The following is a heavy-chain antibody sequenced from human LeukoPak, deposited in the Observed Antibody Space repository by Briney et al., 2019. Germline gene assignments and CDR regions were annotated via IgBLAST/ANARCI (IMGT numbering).Heavy chain of an antibody. J-gene: IGHJ4*02. D-gene: IGHD6-19*01. CDR1: GYTFTSYG. CDR2: ISAYNGNT. CDR3: ARRRQWLPNDYFDY. Sequence: GASVKVSCKASGYTFTSYGISWVRQAPGQGLEWMGWISAYNGNTHYAQKLQGRVTMTTDTSTSTAYMELRSLRSDDTAVYYCARRRQWLPNDYFDYWGQGTLVTVSS. V-gene: IGHV1-18*01.